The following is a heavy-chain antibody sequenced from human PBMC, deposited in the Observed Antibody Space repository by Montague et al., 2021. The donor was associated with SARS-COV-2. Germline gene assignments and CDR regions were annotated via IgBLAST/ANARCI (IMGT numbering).Heavy chain of an antibody. D-gene: IGHD3-9*01. CDR1: EFSFNTYN. V-gene: IGHV3-48*03. CDR3: ATDRTVAPGYGFDP. J-gene: IGHJ5*02. Sequence: SLRLSCAGTEFSFNTYNTNWVRQAPGKGLEWISHMSAGGNTKYYADSVKGRFTISRDNAKNSMYLQMNSLRVEDTAVYYCATDRTVAPGYGFDPWGQGTLVTVSS. CDR2: MSAGGNTK.